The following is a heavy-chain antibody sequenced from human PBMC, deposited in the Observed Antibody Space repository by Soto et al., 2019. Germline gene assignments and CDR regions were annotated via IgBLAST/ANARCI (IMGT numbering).Heavy chain of an antibody. Sequence: ASVKVSCKASGYTFTSYGIGWVRQAPGQGLEWMGRIRTSNANTNYAKNLQGRVTMTTDTSISAAYLQWSSLKASDTAMYYCARPDYSTAQIDYWGQGTLVTVSS. D-gene: IGHD4-4*01. CDR1: GYTFTSYG. CDR2: IRTSNANT. CDR3: ARPDYSTAQIDY. J-gene: IGHJ4*02. V-gene: IGHV1-18*01.